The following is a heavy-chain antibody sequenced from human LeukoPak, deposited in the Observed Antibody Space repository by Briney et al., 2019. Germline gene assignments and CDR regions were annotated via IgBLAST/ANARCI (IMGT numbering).Heavy chain of an antibody. Sequence: GSVKVSCKASGYTFTGYYMHWVRQAPGQGLEWMGWINPNSGGTIYAQYFQGRVTMTRDTSISTAYMELSRLRSDDTAVYYCARGKEGSGWYGGWFDPWGQGTLVTVSS. CDR2: INPNSGGT. CDR3: ARGKEGSGWYGGWFDP. J-gene: IGHJ5*02. V-gene: IGHV1-2*02. D-gene: IGHD6-19*01. CDR1: GYTFTGYY.